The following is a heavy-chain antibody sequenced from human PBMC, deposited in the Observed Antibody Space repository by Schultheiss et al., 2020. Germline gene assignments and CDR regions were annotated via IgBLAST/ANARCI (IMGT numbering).Heavy chain of an antibody. Sequence: SQTLSLTCTVSGGSFSSSDYYWGWIRQPPGKGLEWIGSIYYGGSTYYSPSLKSRVTISVDTSKNQFSLKLSSVTAADTAVYYCARQYDSSGYTPPGDFDYWGQGTLGTVSS. D-gene: IGHD3-22*01. CDR2: IYYGGST. V-gene: IGHV4-39*01. CDR3: ARQYDSSGYTPPGDFDY. CDR1: GGSFSSSDYY. J-gene: IGHJ4*02.